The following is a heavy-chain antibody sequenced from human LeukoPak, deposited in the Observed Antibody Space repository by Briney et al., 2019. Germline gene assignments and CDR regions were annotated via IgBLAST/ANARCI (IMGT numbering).Heavy chain of an antibody. CDR2: ISSSSSYI. D-gene: IGHD1-26*01. CDR3: AKEKVGYYYYGMDV. Sequence: MAGGSLRLSCAASGFSFSSYSMNWVRQGPGKGAEWVSYISSSSSYIYYADSVKGRFTISRDNAKNTLYLQMNSLRAEDTAVYYCAKEKVGYYYYGMDVWGQGTTVTVSS. V-gene: IGHV3-21*04. J-gene: IGHJ6*02. CDR1: GFSFSSYS.